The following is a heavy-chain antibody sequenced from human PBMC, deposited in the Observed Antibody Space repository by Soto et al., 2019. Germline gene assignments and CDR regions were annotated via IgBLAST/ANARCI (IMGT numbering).Heavy chain of an antibody. D-gene: IGHD4-17*01. CDR2: IIPIFGTA. V-gene: IGHV1-69*13. Sequence: SVKVSCKASGGTFSSYAISWVRQAPGQGLEWMGGIIPIFGTANYAQKFQGRVTITADESTSTAYMELSSLRSEDTAVYYCARDHYGDYASYYYYGMDVWGQGTTVTSP. J-gene: IGHJ6*02. CDR1: GGTFSSYA. CDR3: ARDHYGDYASYYYYGMDV.